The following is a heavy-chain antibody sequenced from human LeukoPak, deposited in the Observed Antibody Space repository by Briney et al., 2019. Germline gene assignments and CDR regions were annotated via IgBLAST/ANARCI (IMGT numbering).Heavy chain of an antibody. J-gene: IGHJ4*02. Sequence: SETLSLTCAVYGGSFSVYYWSWIRQPPGKGLEWIGEINHSGSTNYNPSLKSRVTISVDTSKNQFSLKLSSVTAADTAVYYCAGYAPGRDGYEWGQGTLVTVSS. CDR1: GGSFSVYY. D-gene: IGHD5-24*01. V-gene: IGHV4-34*01. CDR3: AGYAPGRDGYE. CDR2: INHSGST.